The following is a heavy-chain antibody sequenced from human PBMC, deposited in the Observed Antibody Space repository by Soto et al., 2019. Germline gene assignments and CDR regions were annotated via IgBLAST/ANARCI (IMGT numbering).Heavy chain of an antibody. Sequence: QVQLQESGPGLVKPSQTLSLTCAVSGGSISSGTYYWSWIRQYPGKGLEWIGYIYYNGITYYKPSLKSRVTISLDMSKTQFAPKLTSVTAADTAVYYCARVPRGVATTFYYGMDVWGQGTTVTVSS. CDR1: GGSISSGTYY. J-gene: IGHJ6*02. D-gene: IGHD3-3*01. CDR3: ARVPRGVATTFYYGMDV. CDR2: IYYNGIT. V-gene: IGHV4-31*11.